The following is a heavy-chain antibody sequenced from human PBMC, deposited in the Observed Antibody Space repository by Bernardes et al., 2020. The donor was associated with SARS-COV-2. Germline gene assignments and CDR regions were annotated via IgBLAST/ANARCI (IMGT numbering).Heavy chain of an antibody. CDR2: IYYTGIM. Sequence: SVTLTLTCTVSGGSISSYHWAWIRQNPGPGLEWIGYIYYTGIMNYNPSLESRVTISVDTFKNQISLKLRSVTAADTAVYYCARVYSSGWRSRYYFDYWGQGTLVTVSS. J-gene: IGHJ4*02. D-gene: IGHD6-19*01. CDR3: ARVYSSGWRSRYYFDY. V-gene: IGHV4-59*01. CDR1: GGSISSYH.